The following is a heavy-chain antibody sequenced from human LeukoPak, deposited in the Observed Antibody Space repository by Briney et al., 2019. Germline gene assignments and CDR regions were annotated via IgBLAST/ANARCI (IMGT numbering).Heavy chain of an antibody. CDR3: AIFPYYDSSGYYNY. D-gene: IGHD3-22*01. J-gene: IGHJ4*02. CDR1: GFTFDDYG. CDR2: INWNGGST. V-gene: IGHV3-20*04. Sequence: AGGSLRLSCAASGFTFDDYGMSWVRQPPGKGLEWVSGINWNGGSTGYADSVKGRFTISRDNAKNSLYLQMNSLRAEDTALYYCAIFPYYDSSGYYNYWGQGTLVTVSS.